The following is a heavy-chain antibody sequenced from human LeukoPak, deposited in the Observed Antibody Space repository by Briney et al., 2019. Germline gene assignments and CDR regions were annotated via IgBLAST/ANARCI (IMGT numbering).Heavy chain of an antibody. CDR2: ISRIGGRT. J-gene: IGHJ3*02. CDR3: ARAKGGFGVGACEI. CDR1: GLSFSSDA. D-gene: IGHD3-3*01. V-gene: IGHV3-64*01. Sequence: GESLSLSWALSGLSFSSDAMHWVRQPPGRGLECVSAISRIGGRTIYANSVKERLTTSTDNSKNTLYLQMSSYMTTQMAVYFCARAKGGFGVGACEIRGQGTIVNVSS.